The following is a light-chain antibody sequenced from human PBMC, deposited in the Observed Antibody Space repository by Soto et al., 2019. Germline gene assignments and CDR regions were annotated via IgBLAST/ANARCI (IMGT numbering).Light chain of an antibody. CDR1: SSDVGGYNY. J-gene: IGLJ2*01. V-gene: IGLV2-8*01. CDR3: SSYAGSTSVV. Sequence: QSALTQPPSASGSPGQSVTISCTGMSSDVGGYNYVSWYQQHPGKAPKRMIYAVSNRPSGVPDRFSGSKSGNTASLTVSGLQAEDEADYYCSSYAGSTSVVFGGGTKLTVL. CDR2: AVS.